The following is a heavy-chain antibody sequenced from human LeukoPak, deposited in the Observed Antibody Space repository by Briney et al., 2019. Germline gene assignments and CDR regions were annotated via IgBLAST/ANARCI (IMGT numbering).Heavy chain of an antibody. CDR2: IYTSGST. J-gene: IGHJ5*02. CDR1: GGSISSYY. Sequence: SETLSLTCTVSGGSISSYYWSWIRQPAGKGLEWIGRIYTSGSTNYNPSLKSRVTISVDTSKNQFSLKLSSVTAADTAVYYCARGRSYNTRFDPWGQGTLVTVSS. D-gene: IGHD1-1*01. CDR3: ARGRSYNTRFDP. V-gene: IGHV4-4*07.